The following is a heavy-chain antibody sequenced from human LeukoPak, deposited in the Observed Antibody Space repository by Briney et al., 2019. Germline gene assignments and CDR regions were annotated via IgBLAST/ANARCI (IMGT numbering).Heavy chain of an antibody. CDR2: ISYDGSNK. D-gene: IGHD3-10*01. V-gene: IGHV3-30*04. Sequence: PGGSLRLSCAASGFTFSNYALHWVRQAPGKGLEWVAVISYDGSNKFYADPVKGRFTISRDNSKNTLFLQMNSLRAEDTAVCYCAKDALRAVPYYFDYWGQGTLVTVSS. J-gene: IGHJ4*02. CDR3: AKDALRAVPYYFDY. CDR1: GFTFSNYA.